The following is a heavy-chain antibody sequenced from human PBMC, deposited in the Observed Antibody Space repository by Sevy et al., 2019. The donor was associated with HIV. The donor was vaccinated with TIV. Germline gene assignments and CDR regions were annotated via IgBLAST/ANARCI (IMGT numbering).Heavy chain of an antibody. CDR1: GGTFSSYA. D-gene: IGHD3-10*01. V-gene: IGHV1-69*13. J-gene: IGHJ6*02. CDR3: ARERFRELSNPYYYYRMDV. Sequence: ASVKVSCKASGGTFSSYAISWVRQAPGQGLEWMGGIIPIFGTANYAQKFQGRVTITADESTSTAYMELSSLRSEDTAVYYCARERFRELSNPYYYYRMDVWGQGTTVTVSS. CDR2: IIPIFGTA.